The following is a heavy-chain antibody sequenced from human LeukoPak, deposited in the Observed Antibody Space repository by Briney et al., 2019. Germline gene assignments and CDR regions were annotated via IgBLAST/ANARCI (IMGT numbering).Heavy chain of an antibody. Sequence: SETLSLTCAVSGGSISTTHWWTWVRQFPGKGLEWIGEIHHSGANNNNLSLKSHVTISVDKSKNHFALKMSSVTAADTAVYYCARELSTYGYFDYWGQGTLVTVSS. CDR2: IHHSGAN. CDR3: ARELSTYGYFDY. J-gene: IGHJ4*02. D-gene: IGHD4-17*01. CDR1: GGSISTTHW. V-gene: IGHV4-4*02.